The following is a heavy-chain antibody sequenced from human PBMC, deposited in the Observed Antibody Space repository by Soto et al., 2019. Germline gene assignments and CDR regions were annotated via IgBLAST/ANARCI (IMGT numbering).Heavy chain of an antibody. Sequence: SETLSLTCAVYGGSFSGYYWSWIRQPPGKGLEWIGEINHSGSTNYNPSLKSRVTISVDTSKNQFPLKLSSVTAADTAVYYCARNTVTTLHYYYYYYMDVWGKGTTVTVSS. CDR1: GGSFSGYY. D-gene: IGHD4-17*01. J-gene: IGHJ6*03. CDR2: INHSGST. CDR3: ARNTVTTLHYYYYYYMDV. V-gene: IGHV4-34*01.